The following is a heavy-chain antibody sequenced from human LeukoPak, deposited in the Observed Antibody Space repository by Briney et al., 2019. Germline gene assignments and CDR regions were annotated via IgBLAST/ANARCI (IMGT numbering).Heavy chain of an antibody. CDR1: GGSISTYY. D-gene: IGHD3-9*01. CDR2: IYYSGST. CDR3: ARVSGVLTGFSIDY. Sequence: SETLSLTCTVSGGSISTYYWSWIRQPPGKGLEWIGYIYYSGSTNYNPSLKSRVTMSVDTSKNQFSLILKSVTAADTAIYYCARVSGVLTGFSIDYWGQGTLVSVSS. J-gene: IGHJ4*02. V-gene: IGHV4-59*12.